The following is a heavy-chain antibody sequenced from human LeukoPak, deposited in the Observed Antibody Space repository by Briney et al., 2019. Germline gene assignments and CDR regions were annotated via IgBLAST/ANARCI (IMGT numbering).Heavy chain of an antibody. D-gene: IGHD6-6*01. CDR3: VTHSSSADY. J-gene: IGHJ4*02. CDR1: GFTFSTYE. CDR2: ITGSGSPI. Sequence: GGSLRLSCAASGFTFSTYEMKWVRQAPGKGLEWVSYITGSGSPIYYADFVKGRFTISRDNAKNSLSLQMNSLRADVTAIYFCVTHSSSADYWGQGTLVTVSS. V-gene: IGHV3-48*03.